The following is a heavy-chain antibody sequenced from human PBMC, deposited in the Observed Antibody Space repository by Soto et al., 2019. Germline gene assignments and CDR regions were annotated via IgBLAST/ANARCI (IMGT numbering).Heavy chain of an antibody. Sequence: GGSLRLSCVASGFTFSNYNMNWVRQAPGKGLEWVSHISGTSVYIHYADSVKGRFTIPRDNAKNPVYLQMDSLRVEDTAVYYCAREGALKPFSSWGQGALVTVSS. V-gene: IGHV3-21*01. CDR3: AREGALKPFSS. CDR1: GFTFSNYN. J-gene: IGHJ5*02. CDR2: ISGTSVYI.